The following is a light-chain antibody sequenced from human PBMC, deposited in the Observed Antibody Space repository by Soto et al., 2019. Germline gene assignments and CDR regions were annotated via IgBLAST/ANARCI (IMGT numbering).Light chain of an antibody. CDR2: DAS. CDR1: QSVSSY. Sequence: EIVLTQSPATLSLSPGERATLSCRASQSVSSYLSWYRQKPGQAPRLLIYDASHRATGIPARFSGSGSGTDFTLPISSLEPEDFAVYYCQQRSNWPLTCGGGTKVEIK. V-gene: IGKV3-11*01. CDR3: QQRSNWPLT. J-gene: IGKJ4*01.